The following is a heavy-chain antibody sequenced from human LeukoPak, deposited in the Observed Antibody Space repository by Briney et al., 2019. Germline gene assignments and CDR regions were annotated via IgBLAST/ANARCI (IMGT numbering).Heavy chain of an antibody. CDR2: INPNTGVT. V-gene: IGHV1-2*02. Sequence: ASVKVSCKASGYTFIGYYMYWVRQAPGQGLEWMGWINPNTGVTNFAQNFQGGVTMTRDTSISTAYMELSSLRSDDTAVYCCAREGYDLWGQGTLVTVSS. D-gene: IGHD3-16*01. CDR1: GYTFIGYY. CDR3: AREGYDL. J-gene: IGHJ4*02.